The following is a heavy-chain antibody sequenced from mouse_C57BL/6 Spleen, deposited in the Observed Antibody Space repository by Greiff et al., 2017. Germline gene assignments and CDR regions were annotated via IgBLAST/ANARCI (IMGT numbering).Heavy chain of an antibody. J-gene: IGHJ4*01. Sequence: VQLQQSGAELARPGASVKLSCKASGYTFTSYGISWVKQRTGQGLEWIGEIYPRSGYTYYNEKFKGKATLTADKSSSTAYMGLRSLTSEDAAVYFCAREDNPAMDYWGQGTSVTVSS. D-gene: IGHD6-1*01. CDR1: GYTFTSYG. V-gene: IGHV1-81*01. CDR2: IYPRSGYT. CDR3: AREDNPAMDY.